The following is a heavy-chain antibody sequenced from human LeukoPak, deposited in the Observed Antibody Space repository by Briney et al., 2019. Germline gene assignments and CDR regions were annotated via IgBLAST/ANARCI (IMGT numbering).Heavy chain of an antibody. CDR1: GDSISSGDYY. V-gene: IGHV4-61*02. CDR2: ISSSGST. J-gene: IGHJ4*02. D-gene: IGHD3-16*01. CDR3: ARAGGFGGVYY. Sequence: SETLSLTCTVSGDSISSGDYYWSWIRQPAGKGLEWIGRISSSGSTNYNPSLKSRVTISVDTSKNQFSLKLSSVTAADTAVYYCARAGGFGGVYYWGQGTLVTVSS.